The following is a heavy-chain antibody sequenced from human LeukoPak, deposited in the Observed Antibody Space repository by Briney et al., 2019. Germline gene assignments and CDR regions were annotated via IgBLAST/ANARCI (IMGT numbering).Heavy chain of an antibody. J-gene: IGHJ4*02. Sequence: SETLSLTCAVYGGSFSGYYWSWIRQPPGKGLEWIGEINHSGSTNYNPSLKSRVTISVDTSKNQFSLKLSSVTAADTAVYYCAKEDVVVPADYWGQGTLVTVSS. CDR2: INHSGST. V-gene: IGHV4-34*01. CDR1: GGSFSGYY. D-gene: IGHD2-2*01. CDR3: AKEDVVVPADY.